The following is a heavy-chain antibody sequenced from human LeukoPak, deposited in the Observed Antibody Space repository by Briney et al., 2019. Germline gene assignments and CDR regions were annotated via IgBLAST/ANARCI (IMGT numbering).Heavy chain of an antibody. CDR3: ARELVSSGTGYFDL. V-gene: IGHV3-23*01. Sequence: PGGSLRLSCEASGISFGTFGMASVRQAPGKGLQWVSGITGSTTWTYYAASVKGRFTVSRDNSQNTLYLQMNSLRADDTSVYYCARELVSSGTGYFDLWGRGTLVTVSS. D-gene: IGHD3-10*02. CDR1: GISFGTFG. J-gene: IGHJ2*01. CDR2: ITGSTTWT.